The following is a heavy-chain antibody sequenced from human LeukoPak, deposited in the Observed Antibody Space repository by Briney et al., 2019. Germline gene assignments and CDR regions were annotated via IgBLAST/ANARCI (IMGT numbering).Heavy chain of an antibody. V-gene: IGHV1-18*04. J-gene: IGHJ6*04. Sequence: ASVKVSCKASGYTFTSYGISWVRQAPGQGLEWMGWISAYNGNTNYAQKLQGRDTMTTDTSTSTAYMELRSLRSDDTAVYYCARDSLSLAANYYYYGMDVWGKGTTVTVSS. CDR1: GYTFTSYG. CDR2: ISAYNGNT. CDR3: ARDSLSLAANYYYYGMDV. D-gene: IGHD6-25*01.